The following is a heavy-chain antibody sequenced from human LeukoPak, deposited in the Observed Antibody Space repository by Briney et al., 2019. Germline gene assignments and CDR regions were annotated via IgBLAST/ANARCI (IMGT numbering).Heavy chain of an antibody. Sequence: GASVKVSCKASGYTFTDYYMHWVRQAPGQGLEWMGWINPNSGGTNYAQKFPGWVTMTRDTSISTVYMELSRLRSDDTAVYYCARELAVMITFGPGAFEIWGQGTMVTVSS. J-gene: IGHJ3*02. CDR2: INPNSGGT. CDR1: GYTFTDYY. D-gene: IGHD3-16*01. CDR3: ARELAVMITFGPGAFEI. V-gene: IGHV1-2*04.